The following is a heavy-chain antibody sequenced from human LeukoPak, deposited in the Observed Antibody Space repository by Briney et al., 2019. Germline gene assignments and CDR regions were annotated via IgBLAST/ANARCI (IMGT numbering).Heavy chain of an antibody. Sequence: SETLSLTCTVSGGSISSYYWSWIQQPPGKGLEWIGYIYYSGSTNYNPSLKSRVTISVDTSKNQFSLKLSSVTAADTAVYYCARDRPGYSSSSAFGMYYYYGMDVWGQGTTVTVSS. CDR1: GGSISSYY. J-gene: IGHJ6*02. V-gene: IGHV4-59*01. D-gene: IGHD6-6*01. CDR2: IYYSGST. CDR3: ARDRPGYSSSSAFGMYYYYGMDV.